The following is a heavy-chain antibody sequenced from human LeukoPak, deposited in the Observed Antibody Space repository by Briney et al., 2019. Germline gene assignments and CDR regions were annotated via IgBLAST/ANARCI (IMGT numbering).Heavy chain of an antibody. V-gene: IGHV4-4*07. D-gene: IGHD2-8*01. CDR2: IYTSGST. CDR1: GGSISSYY. Sequence: SETLSLTCTVSGGSISSYYWSWIRQPAGKGLEWIGRIYTSGSTNYNPSLKSRVTMSVDTSKNQFALKLSSVTAADTAVYYCARDRIGYCTNGVCYTSSSSSWYWFDPWGQGTLVTVSS. CDR3: ARDRIGYCTNGVCYTSSSSSWYWFDP. J-gene: IGHJ5*02.